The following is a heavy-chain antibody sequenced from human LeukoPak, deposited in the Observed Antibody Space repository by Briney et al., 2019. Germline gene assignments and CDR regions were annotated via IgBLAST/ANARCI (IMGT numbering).Heavy chain of an antibody. J-gene: IGHJ4*02. Sequence: GGSLRLSCAASGFSFSSYCMNWVRQAPGKGLEWVANINQDGSEKYYVDSVKGRFTISRDNGKNSLYLQLNSLRAEDTAVYYCAREDRGEYFDYWGQGTLVTVSS. CDR1: GFSFSSYC. V-gene: IGHV3-7*01. CDR3: AREDRGEYFDY. CDR2: INQDGSEK. D-gene: IGHD3-10*01.